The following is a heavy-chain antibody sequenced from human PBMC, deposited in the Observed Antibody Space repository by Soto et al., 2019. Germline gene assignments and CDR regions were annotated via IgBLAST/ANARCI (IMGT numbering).Heavy chain of an antibody. CDR1: GFTFSTYS. D-gene: IGHD6-19*01. J-gene: IGHJ4*02. CDR3: ARERGSGLTFDY. CDR2: ISSSSTI. Sequence: EVQLVESGGDLVQPGGSLRLSCAASGFTFSTYSMNWVRQAPGKGLEWVSSISSSSTIYYADSVKGRFTISRDNVQNSLYLQMHSLRAEDTAVYYCARERGSGLTFDYWGQGTLVTVSS. V-gene: IGHV3-48*01.